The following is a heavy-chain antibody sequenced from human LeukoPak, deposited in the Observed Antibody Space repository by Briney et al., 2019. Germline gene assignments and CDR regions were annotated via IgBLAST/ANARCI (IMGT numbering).Heavy chain of an antibody. J-gene: IGHJ3*02. CDR1: GITFSSYW. D-gene: IGHD3-22*01. Sequence: GGSLRLSCAASGITFSSYWMSWVRQAPGKGLEWVANIKQDGSEKYYVNSVKGRFTISRDNAKNSLYLQMNSLRAEDTAVYYCARVPSKGYDSSGYYYAFDIWGQGTMVTVSS. V-gene: IGHV3-7*01. CDR3: ARVPSKGYDSSGYYYAFDI. CDR2: IKQDGSEK.